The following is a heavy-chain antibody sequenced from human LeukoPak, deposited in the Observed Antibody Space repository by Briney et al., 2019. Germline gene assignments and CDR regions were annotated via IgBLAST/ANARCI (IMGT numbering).Heavy chain of an antibody. CDR2: ISGSGGNT. V-gene: IGHV3-23*01. Sequence: GGSLRLSCAASGFTFSNYAMSWVRQAPGKGLEWVSAISGSGGNTYYADSVKGRFTTSRDNAKNSLYLQMNSLRAEDTAVYYCARALLRWGAFDIWGQGTMVTVSS. CDR3: ARALLRWGAFDI. CDR1: GFTFSNYA. D-gene: IGHD3-3*01. J-gene: IGHJ3*02.